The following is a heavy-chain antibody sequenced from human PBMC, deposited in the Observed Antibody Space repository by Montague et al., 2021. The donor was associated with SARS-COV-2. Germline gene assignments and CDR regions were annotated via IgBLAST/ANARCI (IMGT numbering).Heavy chain of an antibody. V-gene: IGHV4-34*01. D-gene: IGHD3/OR15-3a*01. CDR1: GETYNPWGWSCNNYH. Sequence: SETLSLTCAVSGETYNPWGWSCNNYHRTWIRQSQGKGLEWIGDIKSGDPKYNPSLTIRVIISADTSKKQFSLMLTSVTAADAAVDYCARRPARLLHLDWSQKYFDYYGLDFWGQGTTVIVS. CDR3: ARRPARLLHLDWSQKYFDYYGLDF. J-gene: IGHJ6*02. CDR2: IKSGDP.